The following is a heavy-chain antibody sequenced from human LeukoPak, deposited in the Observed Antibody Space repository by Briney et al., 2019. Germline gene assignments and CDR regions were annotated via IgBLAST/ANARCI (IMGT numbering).Heavy chain of an antibody. Sequence: SETLSLTCTVSGGSIRSSSHFWGWIRQPPGKGLEWIGSIYYSGSTYYNPSLKSRVTISVDTSKNQFSLRVSSVTAADTAVYYCARDRGYYGSGSIDYWGQGTLVTVSS. D-gene: IGHD3-10*01. CDR1: GGSIRSSSHF. J-gene: IGHJ4*02. CDR2: IYYSGST. V-gene: IGHV4-39*07. CDR3: ARDRGYYGSGSIDY.